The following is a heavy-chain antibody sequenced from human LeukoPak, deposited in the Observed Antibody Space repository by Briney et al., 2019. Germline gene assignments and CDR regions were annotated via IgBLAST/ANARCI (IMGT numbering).Heavy chain of an antibody. CDR1: GFTFSSYP. V-gene: IGHV3-23*01. D-gene: IGHD2-2*01. CDR2: ISGSGGST. CDR3: AKASIVPAAKGVDY. Sequence: PGGSLRLSCAASGFTFSSYPMSWVRQAPGKGLEWVSAISGSGGSTYYADSVRGRFTISRDNSKNTLYLQMNSLRAEDTAVYYCAKASIVPAAKGVDYWGQGTLVTVSS. J-gene: IGHJ4*02.